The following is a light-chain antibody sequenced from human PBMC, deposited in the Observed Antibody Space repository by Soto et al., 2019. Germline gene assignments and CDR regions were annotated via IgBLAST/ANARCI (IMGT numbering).Light chain of an antibody. V-gene: IGKV3-20*01. CDR2: GAS. CDR3: QQYSTSPRWT. Sequence: EIVLTQSPGTLSLSPGERATLSCRASQSVSNNYLAWYQQKPGQAPSLLIFGASTRANGVPDRFSGSGSRTDFTLTISRLDPEDFAVYYCQQYSTSPRWTFGQGTKVDIK. J-gene: IGKJ1*01. CDR1: QSVSNNY.